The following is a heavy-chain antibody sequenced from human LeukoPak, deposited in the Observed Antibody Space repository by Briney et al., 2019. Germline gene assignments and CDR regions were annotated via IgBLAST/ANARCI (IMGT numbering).Heavy chain of an antibody. D-gene: IGHD3-22*01. J-gene: IGHJ4*02. CDR3: ARMRDYYESSGYYGY. Sequence: GGSLRLSCAASGFTFSSYWMHWVRQAPGKGLVWVSRINSDGRSTSYADSVKGRFTISRDNAKNTLYLKMNSLRAEDTAVYYCARMRDYYESSGYYGYWGQGTLVTVSS. CDR1: GFTFSSYW. CDR2: INSDGRST. V-gene: IGHV3-74*01.